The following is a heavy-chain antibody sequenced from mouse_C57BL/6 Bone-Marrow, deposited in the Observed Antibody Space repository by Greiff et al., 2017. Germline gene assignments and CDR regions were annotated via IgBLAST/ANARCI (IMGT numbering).Heavy chain of an antibody. J-gene: IGHJ2*01. Sequence: VQLQQPGAELVMPGASVKLSCKASGYTFTSYWMHLVKQRPGQGLEWIGEIDPSDSYTNYNQKFKGKSTLTVDKSSSTAYMQLSSLTSEDSAVYYCARSSTTNFDYWGQGTTLTVS. CDR3: ARSSTTNFDY. CDR2: IDPSDSYT. CDR1: GYTFTSYW. V-gene: IGHV1-69*01. D-gene: IGHD1-1*01.